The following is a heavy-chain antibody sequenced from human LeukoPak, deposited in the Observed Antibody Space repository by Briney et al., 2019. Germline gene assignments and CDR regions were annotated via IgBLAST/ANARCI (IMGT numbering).Heavy chain of an antibody. V-gene: IGHV3-33*01. CDR2: IWLDGSQE. J-gene: IGHJ4*02. Sequence: GGPLRLSCEASASDFSRHGMHWVRQAPGKGLEWVALIWLDGSQEYYADSVRGRFTVSRDNSNNMVYLQMNSLRDEDTGFYYCARLYGVYLIDYWGQGTLVTVSS. CDR1: ASDFSRHG. CDR3: ARLYGVYLIDY. D-gene: IGHD4-17*01.